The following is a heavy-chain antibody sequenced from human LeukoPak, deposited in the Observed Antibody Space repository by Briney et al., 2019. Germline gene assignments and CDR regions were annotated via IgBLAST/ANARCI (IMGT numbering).Heavy chain of an antibody. CDR3: AKGHDYGDYGPDY. J-gene: IGHJ4*02. D-gene: IGHD4-17*01. V-gene: IGHV3-9*01. CDR1: GFTFDDYA. CDR2: ISWDSGSI. Sequence: GGSLRLSCVVSGFTFDDYAMHWVRQAPGKGLEWVSGISWDSGSIGYADSVKGRFTISRDNAKNSLYLQMNSLRAEDTALYYCAKGHDYGDYGPDYWGQGTLVTASS.